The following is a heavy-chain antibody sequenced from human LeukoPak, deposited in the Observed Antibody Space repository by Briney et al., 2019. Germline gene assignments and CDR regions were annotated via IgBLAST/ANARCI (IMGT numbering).Heavy chain of an antibody. CDR1: GGSISSYY. D-gene: IGHD3-22*01. J-gene: IGHJ4*02. V-gene: IGHV4-59*01. Sequence: SETLSLTCTVSGGSISSYYWSWIRQPPGKGLEWIGYIYYSGSTNYNPSLKSRVTISVDTSKNQFSLKLSSVTAADTAVYYCAREGRYDSSGFDYWGQGTLVTVPS. CDR2: IYYSGST. CDR3: AREGRYDSSGFDY.